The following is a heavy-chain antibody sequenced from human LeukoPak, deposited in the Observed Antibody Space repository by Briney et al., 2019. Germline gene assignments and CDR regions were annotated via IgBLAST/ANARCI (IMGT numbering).Heavy chain of an antibody. V-gene: IGHV3-23*01. J-gene: IGHJ4*02. CDR1: GFTFSSYA. D-gene: IGHD3-22*01. CDR2: ISGTGGGT. CDR3: AKESGDDGSGYYEVFDY. Sequence: GGSLRLSCTASGFTFSSYAMSWVRQAPGKGLEWVSVISGTGGGTNHADSVKGRFTISRDNSKNTLYLQMNSLRAEDTAVYYCAKESGDDGSGYYEVFDYWGQGTPVTVSS.